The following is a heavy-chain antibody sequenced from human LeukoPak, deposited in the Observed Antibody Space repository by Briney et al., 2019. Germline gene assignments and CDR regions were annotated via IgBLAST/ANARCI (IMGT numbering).Heavy chain of an antibody. J-gene: IGHJ5*02. V-gene: IGHV3-74*01. CDR3: ARDRISAGTWFDP. Sequence: GGSLRLSCAASGFTFRSYWMHWVRQAPGKGLVWVSRINSDGSSTSYADSVKGRFTISRDNAKNTLYLQMNSLRAEDTAVYYCARDRISAGTWFDPWGQGTLVTVSS. CDR2: INSDGSST. D-gene: IGHD6-19*01. CDR1: GFTFRSYW.